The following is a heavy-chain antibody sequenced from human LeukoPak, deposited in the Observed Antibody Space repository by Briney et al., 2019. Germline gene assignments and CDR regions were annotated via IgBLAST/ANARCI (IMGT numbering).Heavy chain of an antibody. Sequence: PGGSLRLSCAASGFSFSNYWMHWVRQAPGKGLVWVSRIKSDGSSTSYADSVKGRFTISRDNTKNSLYLQMNSLRAEDTAVYYCTTFYTSLTDYWGQGTLVTVSS. J-gene: IGHJ4*02. CDR1: GFSFSNYW. D-gene: IGHD2/OR15-2a*01. V-gene: IGHV3-74*01. CDR3: TTFYTSLTDY. CDR2: IKSDGSST.